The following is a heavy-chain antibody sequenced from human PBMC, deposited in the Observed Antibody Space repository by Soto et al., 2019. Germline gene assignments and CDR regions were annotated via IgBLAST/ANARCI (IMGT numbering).Heavy chain of an antibody. V-gene: IGHV1-2*04. CDR2: INPNSGGT. Sequence: ASVKVSCKASGYTFTGYYMHWVRQAPGQGLEWMGWINPNSGGTNYAQKFQGWVTMTRDTSISTAYMELSRLRSDDTAVYYCARDVTLYSGYDRFYYYYGMDVWGQWTTVTVSS. CDR3: ARDVTLYSGYDRFYYYYGMDV. J-gene: IGHJ6*02. D-gene: IGHD5-12*01. CDR1: GYTFTGYY.